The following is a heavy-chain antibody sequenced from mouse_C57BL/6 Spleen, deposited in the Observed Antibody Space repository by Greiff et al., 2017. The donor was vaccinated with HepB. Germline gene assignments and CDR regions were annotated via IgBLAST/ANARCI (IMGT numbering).Heavy chain of an antibody. V-gene: IGHV5-4*01. D-gene: IGHD1-1*01. Sequence: EVKLVESGGGLVKPGGSLKLSCAASGFTFSSYAMSWVRQTPEKRLEWVATISDGGSYTYYPDNVKGRFTISRDNAKNNLYLQMSHLKSEDTAMYYCAREGYGSSFTAWFAYWGQGTLVTVSA. CDR3: AREGYGSSFTAWFAY. CDR2: ISDGGSYT. J-gene: IGHJ3*01. CDR1: GFTFSSYA.